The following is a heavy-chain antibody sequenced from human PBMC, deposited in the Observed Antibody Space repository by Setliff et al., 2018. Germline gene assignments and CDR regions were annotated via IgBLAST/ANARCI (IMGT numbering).Heavy chain of an antibody. CDR1: GFSFSSYS. J-gene: IGHJ5*02. CDR2: ISSRDTTI. CDR3: ARSKVEAAMVKHNWFDP. D-gene: IGHD5-18*01. Sequence: PGGSLRLSCAASGFSFSSYSMNWVRQAPGKGLEWLSYISSRDTTIYYADSVKGRFTISRDNSKNTLYLQMNSLRPEDTAVYYCARSKVEAAMVKHNWFDPWGQGTLVTVSS. V-gene: IGHV3-48*01.